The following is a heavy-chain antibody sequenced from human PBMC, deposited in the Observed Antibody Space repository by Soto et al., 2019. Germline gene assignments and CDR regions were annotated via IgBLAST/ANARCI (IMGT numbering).Heavy chain of an antibody. D-gene: IGHD4-4*01. CDR1: GFTFSSYG. J-gene: IGHJ6*02. CDR3: AKDDDYSNYIWDYYYGMDV. Sequence: XGSLILSCAASGFTFSSYGMHWVRQAPGKGLEWVAVISYDGSNKYYADSVKGRFTISRDNSKNTLYLQMNSLRAEDTAVYYCAKDDDYSNYIWDYYYGMDVWGQGTTVTVSS. V-gene: IGHV3-30*18. CDR2: ISYDGSNK.